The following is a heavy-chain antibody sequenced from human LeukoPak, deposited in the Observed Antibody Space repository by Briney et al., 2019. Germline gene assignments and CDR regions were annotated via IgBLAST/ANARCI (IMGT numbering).Heavy chain of an antibody. CDR1: GFTFSSYG. D-gene: IGHD3-9*01. Sequence: GGSLRLSCAASGFTFSSYGMSWVRQAPGKGLEWVSAISGSGGSTYYADSVKGRFTISRDNAKKSLFLQMNSLRAEDTAVYYCARATTYDILTGYSDYWGQGTLVTVSS. CDR2: ISGSGGST. CDR3: ARATTYDILTGYSDY. V-gene: IGHV3-23*01. J-gene: IGHJ4*02.